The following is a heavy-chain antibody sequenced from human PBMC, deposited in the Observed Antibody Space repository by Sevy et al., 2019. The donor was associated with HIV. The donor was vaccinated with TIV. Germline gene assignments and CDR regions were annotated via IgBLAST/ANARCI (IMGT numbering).Heavy chain of an antibody. V-gene: IGHV3-30-3*01. CDR1: GFTFSSYA. CDR2: ISYDGSNK. D-gene: IGHD6-6*01. Sequence: GGSLRLSCAASGFTFSSYAMHWVRQAPGKGLEWVAVISYDGSNKYYADSVKGRFTISRDNSKNTLYLQMNSLRAEDTAVYYWARDSVAARPSAFFFDYWGQRTLVTGSS. J-gene: IGHJ4*02. CDR3: ARDSVAARPSAFFFDY.